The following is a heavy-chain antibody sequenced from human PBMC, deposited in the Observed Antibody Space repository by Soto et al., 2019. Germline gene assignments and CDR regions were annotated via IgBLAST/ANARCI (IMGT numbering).Heavy chain of an antibody. CDR1: GGTFSSYA. D-gene: IGHD2-2*01. CDR2: IIPISETT. J-gene: IGHJ6*02. V-gene: IGHV1-69*01. Sequence: QVQLVQSGAEVKKPGSSVKVSCKASGGTFSSYAISWVRQAPGQGLEWMGGIIPISETTNYAQKFQGRVTITADESKSTAYMELSSLRSEDTAVYYCARSQGSSTSLEIYYYYCYRMDVWGQGTTVTVSS. CDR3: ARSQGSSTSLEIYYYYCYRMDV.